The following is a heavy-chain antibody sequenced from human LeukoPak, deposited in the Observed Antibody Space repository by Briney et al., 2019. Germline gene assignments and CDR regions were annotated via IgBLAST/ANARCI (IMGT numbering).Heavy chain of an antibody. CDR3: ARKGAAVSAFDI. V-gene: IGHV3-21*01. Sequence: GGSLRLSCAASGFTFSSYWMNWVRQAPGKGLEWVSSISSSSSYIYYADSVKGRFTISRDNAKNSLYLQMNSLRAEDTAVYYCARKGAAVSAFDIWGQGTMVTVSS. CDR1: GFTFSSYW. CDR2: ISSSSSYI. D-gene: IGHD1-26*01. J-gene: IGHJ3*02.